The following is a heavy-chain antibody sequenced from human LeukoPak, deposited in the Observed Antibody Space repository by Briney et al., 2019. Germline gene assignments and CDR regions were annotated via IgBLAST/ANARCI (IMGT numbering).Heavy chain of an antibody. D-gene: IGHD6-13*01. V-gene: IGHV3-7*04. CDR3: AGADSGSWDFGR. Sequence: GGSLRLSCAASGFTFSSYAMNWVRQAPGKGLEWVANINQDGSVKYYMDSVKGRFTISRDNAKNSLFLQMNSLRADDTGVYYCAGADSGSWDFGRGAQGTLVTVSS. CDR1: GFTFSSYA. J-gene: IGHJ4*02. CDR2: INQDGSVK.